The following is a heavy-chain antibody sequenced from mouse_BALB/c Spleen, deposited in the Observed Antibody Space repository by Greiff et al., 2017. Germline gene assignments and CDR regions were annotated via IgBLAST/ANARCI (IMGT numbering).Heavy chain of an antibody. CDR2: IDPANGNT. J-gene: IGHJ1*01. D-gene: IGHD2-12*01. CDR1: GFNIKDTY. V-gene: IGHV14-3*02. Sequence: EVQLQQSGAELVKPGASVKLSCTASGFNIKDTYMHWVKQRPEQGLEWIGRIDPANGNTKYDPKFQGKATITADTSSNTAYLQLSSLTSEDTAVYYCAKNYYSHWYFDVWGAGTTVTVSS. CDR3: AKNYYSHWYFDV.